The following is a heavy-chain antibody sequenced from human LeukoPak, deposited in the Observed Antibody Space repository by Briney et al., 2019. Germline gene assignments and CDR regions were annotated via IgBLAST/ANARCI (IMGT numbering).Heavy chain of an antibody. CDR1: GFTFTNYI. Sequence: PGGSLRLSCAASGFTFTNYILHWVRQAPGRGLEWVAVISSDGNNQYYADSVKSRFTISRDNPNNTLYLLMNTLRADDSAVYYCAKGDKSGSFLFDYWGQGTLVTVSS. D-gene: IGHD1-26*01. CDR2: ISSDGNNQ. J-gene: IGHJ4*02. CDR3: AKGDKSGSFLFDY. V-gene: IGHV3-30*04.